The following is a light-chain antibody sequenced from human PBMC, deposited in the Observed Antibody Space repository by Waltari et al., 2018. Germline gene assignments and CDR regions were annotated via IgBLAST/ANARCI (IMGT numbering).Light chain of an antibody. CDR2: CAS. CDR1: QSVSRS. J-gene: IGKJ1*01. CDR3: QHYVRLPAT. Sequence: IVLTQSPGPLSLSPGERAPPSCRASQSVSRSLAWYQQKPGQAPKLLIYCASTRATGIPDRFTGSGSGTDFSLTISSLEPEDVAIYFCQHYVRLPATFGQGTKVEIK. V-gene: IGKV3-20*01.